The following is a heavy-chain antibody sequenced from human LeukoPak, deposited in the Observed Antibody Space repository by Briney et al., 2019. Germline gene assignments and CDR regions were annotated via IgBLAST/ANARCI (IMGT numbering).Heavy chain of an antibody. CDR3: ARDRECSSTSCYKGIDY. D-gene: IGHD2-2*02. CDR1: GYTFTGYY. V-gene: IGHV1-2*02. CDR2: INPNSGGT. Sequence: GASVKVSCKASGYTFTGYYMHWVRQAPGQGLEWMGWINPNSGGTNYAQKFQGRVTMTRDTSISTAYMELSRLRSDDTAVYYCARDRECSSTSCYKGIDYWGQGTLVTVSS. J-gene: IGHJ4*02.